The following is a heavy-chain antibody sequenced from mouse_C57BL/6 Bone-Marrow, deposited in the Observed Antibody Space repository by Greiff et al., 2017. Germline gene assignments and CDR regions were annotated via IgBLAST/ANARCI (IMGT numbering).Heavy chain of an antibody. V-gene: IGHV1-50*01. CDR3: AREEIYYGNHGSYYYAMDY. J-gene: IGHJ4*01. Sequence: QVQLQQSGAELVKPGASVKLSCKASGYTFTSYWMQWVKQRPGQGLEWIGEIDPSDSYTNYNQKFKGKATLTVDPSSSTSYLQLSSLTSEDSAVYYCAREEIYYGNHGSYYYAMDYWGQGTSVTVSS. CDR1: GYTFTSYW. CDR2: IDPSDSYT. D-gene: IGHD2-1*01.